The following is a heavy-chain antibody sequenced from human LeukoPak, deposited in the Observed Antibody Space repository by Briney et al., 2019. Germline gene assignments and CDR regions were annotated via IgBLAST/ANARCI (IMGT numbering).Heavy chain of an antibody. CDR1: GFISFKSW. CDR3: AKGDDYGANTRLPKYNWFDP. J-gene: IGHJ5*02. Sequence: GGSLRLSCAASGFISFKSWMTWVRQAPGKGLEWVAFIRYDGNNKNYADSVKGRFTISRDNSKDTLFLQMNSLRPEDTAVYYCAKGDDYGANTRLPKYNWFDPWGQGTLVTVSS. CDR2: IRYDGNNK. V-gene: IGHV3-30*02. D-gene: IGHD4-23*01.